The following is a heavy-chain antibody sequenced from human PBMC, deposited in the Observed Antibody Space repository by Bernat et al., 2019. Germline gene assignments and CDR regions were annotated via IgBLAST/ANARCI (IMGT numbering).Heavy chain of an antibody. V-gene: IGHV3-23*04. Sequence: EVQLVESGGGLVQPGGSLRLSCAASGFTFSSYAMSWVRQAPGKGLEWVSAISGSGGSTYYADSVKGRFTISRDNSKNTLYLQMNSLRAEDTAVYYCAKSVGSGSGSYFVYYFDYWGQGTLVTVSS. J-gene: IGHJ4*02. CDR1: GFTFSSYA. CDR3: AKSVGSGSGSYFVYYFDY. CDR2: ISGSGGST. D-gene: IGHD3-10*01.